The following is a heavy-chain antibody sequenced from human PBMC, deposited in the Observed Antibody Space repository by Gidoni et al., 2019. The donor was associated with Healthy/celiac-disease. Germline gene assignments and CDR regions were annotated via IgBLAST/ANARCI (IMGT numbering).Heavy chain of an antibody. CDR3: ARGPIAVAALNWFDP. CDR1: GRSFSGYY. D-gene: IGHD6-19*01. V-gene: IGHV4-34*01. J-gene: IGHJ5*02. CDR2: INHSGST. Sequence: QVQLQQWGAGLLKPSETLSLTCAVSGRSFSGYYWSWIRQPPGKGLEWIGEINHSGSTNYNPSLKSRVTISVDTSKNQFSLKLSSVTAADTAVYYCARGPIAVAALNWFDPWGQGTLVTVSS.